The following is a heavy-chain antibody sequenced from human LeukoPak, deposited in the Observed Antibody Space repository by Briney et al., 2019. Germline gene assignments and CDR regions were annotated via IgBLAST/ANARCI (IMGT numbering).Heavy chain of an antibody. CDR2: IYYNGAT. D-gene: IGHD6-19*01. Sequence: SETLSLTCTVSGGSISNDYWAWIRQPPGKGLEWIGYIYYNGATDYNPSLKSRVTISVDTSKNEFSLKLSSVTAADTALYYCARRTVTNGWFRIDYWGQGSLVIVSS. CDR1: GGSISNDY. J-gene: IGHJ4*02. V-gene: IGHV4-59*08. CDR3: ARRTVTNGWFRIDY.